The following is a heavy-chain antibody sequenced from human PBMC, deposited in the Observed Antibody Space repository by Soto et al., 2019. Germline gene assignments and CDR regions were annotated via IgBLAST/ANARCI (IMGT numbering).Heavy chain of an antibody. CDR2: IIPIFGTA. CDR1: GGTFSSYA. CDR3: ARRMTSESTRHNWFDP. V-gene: IGHV1-69*01. J-gene: IGHJ5*02. D-gene: IGHD4-17*01. Sequence: QVQLVQSGAEVKKPGSSVKVSCKASGGTFSSYAISWVRQAPGQGLEWMGGIIPIFGTANYAQKFQGRVTITADESTSTSYMELSSLRSEDTAVYYCARRMTSESTRHNWFDPWGQGTLVTVSS.